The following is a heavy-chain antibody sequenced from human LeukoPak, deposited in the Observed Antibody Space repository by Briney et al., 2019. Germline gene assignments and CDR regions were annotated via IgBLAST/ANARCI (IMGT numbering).Heavy chain of an antibody. Sequence: ASVKVSCKASGYTFTGYYMHWVRQAPGQGLEWMGWINPNSGGTNYAQKFQGRVTMTRDTSISTAYMELSRLRSEDTAVYYCARRSSGSGSYSWGYDAFDIWGQGTMVTVSS. V-gene: IGHV1-2*02. CDR3: ARRSSGSGSYSWGYDAFDI. D-gene: IGHD3-10*01. CDR2: INPNSGGT. J-gene: IGHJ3*02. CDR1: GYTFTGYY.